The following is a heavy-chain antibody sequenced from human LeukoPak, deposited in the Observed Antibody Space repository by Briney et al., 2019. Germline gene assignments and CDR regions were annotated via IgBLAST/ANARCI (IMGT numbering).Heavy chain of an antibody. Sequence: SETLSLTCTVSGGSIRSSSYYWGWIRQPPGKGLEWIGSIYYSGSTNYKPSLRSRVTISVDTSKNQFSLKLSAVTAADTAVYYCARHAGSYYTYNFDYWGQGTLVTVSS. D-gene: IGHD3-22*01. CDR1: GGSIRSSSYY. CDR2: IYYSGST. CDR3: ARHAGSYYTYNFDY. J-gene: IGHJ4*02. V-gene: IGHV4-39*01.